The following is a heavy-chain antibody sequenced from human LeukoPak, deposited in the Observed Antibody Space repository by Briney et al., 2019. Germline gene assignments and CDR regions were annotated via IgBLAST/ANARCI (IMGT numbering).Heavy chain of an antibody. V-gene: IGHV6-1*01. D-gene: IGHD6-6*01. CDR3: ARDRDHSSSYYYYYYYGMDV. Sequence: SQTLSLTCAVSGDSVSSNSAAWNWIRQSPSRGLEWLGRTYYWSKWYNDYAVSVKSRITINPDTSKNQFSLQLNSVTPEDTAVYYCARDRDHSSSYYYYYYYGMDVWGQGTTVTVSS. CDR1: GDSVSSNSAA. J-gene: IGHJ6*02. CDR2: TYYWSKWYN.